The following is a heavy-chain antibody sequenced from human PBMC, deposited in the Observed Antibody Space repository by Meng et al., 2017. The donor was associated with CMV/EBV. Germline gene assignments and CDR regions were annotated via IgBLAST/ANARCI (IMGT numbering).Heavy chain of an antibody. CDR2: INPNSGDT. D-gene: IGHD2-2*01. CDR1: GYTFTGYY. Sequence: ASVKVSCKASGYTFTGYYMHWVRQAPGQGLEWMGWINPNSGDTNYAQKFQGRVTMTRDTSISTAYMELSRLRSDDAAVYYCARAYCTSSSCYLYFDHWGQGTLVTVSS. J-gene: IGHJ4*02. CDR3: ARAYCTSSSCYLYFDH. V-gene: IGHV1-2*02.